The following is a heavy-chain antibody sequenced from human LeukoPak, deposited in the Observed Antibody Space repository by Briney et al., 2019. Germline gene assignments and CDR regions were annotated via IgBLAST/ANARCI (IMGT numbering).Heavy chain of an antibody. CDR2: ISSSSSYI. CDR1: GFTFSSYS. Sequence: GGSLRLSCAASGFTFSSYSMNWVRQAPGKGLEWVSSISSSSSYIYYADSVKGRFTISRDNAKNSLYLQMNSLRAEDTAVYYCARLGISSSWYLDPWGQGTLVTVSS. CDR3: ARLGISSSWYLDP. J-gene: IGHJ5*02. V-gene: IGHV3-21*01. D-gene: IGHD6-13*01.